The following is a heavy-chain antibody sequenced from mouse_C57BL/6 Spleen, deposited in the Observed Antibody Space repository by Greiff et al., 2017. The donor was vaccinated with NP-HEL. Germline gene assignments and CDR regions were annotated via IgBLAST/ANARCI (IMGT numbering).Heavy chain of an antibody. CDR3: ARQDYDYDVWFAY. Sequence: EVKLMESGGDLVKPGGSLKLSCAASGFTFSSYGMSWVRQTPDKRLEWVATISSGGSYTYYPDSVKGRFTISRDNAKNTLYLQMSSLKSEDTAMYYCARQDYDYDVWFAYWGQGTLVTVSA. D-gene: IGHD2-4*01. J-gene: IGHJ3*01. CDR1: GFTFSSYG. V-gene: IGHV5-6*01. CDR2: ISSGGSYT.